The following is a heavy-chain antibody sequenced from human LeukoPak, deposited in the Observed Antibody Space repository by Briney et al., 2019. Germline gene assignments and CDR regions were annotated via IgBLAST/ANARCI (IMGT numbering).Heavy chain of an antibody. CDR1: GYSFSTHW. CDR3: ARDKVAAAGLQADDYYYYYMDV. Sequence: ASVKVSCKASGYSFSTHWMHWVRQVPGQGLEWMGWTNPNSGATKYAQKFQGRVTMTRDTSIRTAYMELSRLRSDDTAVYYCARDKVAAAGLQADDYYYYYMDVWGKGTTVTVSS. V-gene: IGHV1-2*02. D-gene: IGHD6-13*01. CDR2: TNPNSGAT. J-gene: IGHJ6*03.